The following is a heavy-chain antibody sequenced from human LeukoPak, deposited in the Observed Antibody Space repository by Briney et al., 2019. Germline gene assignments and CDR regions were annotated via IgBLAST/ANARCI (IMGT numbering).Heavy chain of an antibody. J-gene: IGHJ4*02. V-gene: IGHV3-30-3*01. CDR1: GFTFSSYA. D-gene: IGHD6-19*01. CDR3: ARGEKASESYSSGLDY. CDR2: ISYDGSNK. Sequence: QPGRSLRLPCAASGFTFSSYAMHWVRQAPGKGLEWVAVISYDGSNKYYADSVKGRFTISRDNSKNTLYLQMNSLRAEDTAVYYCARGEKASESYSSGLDYWGQGTLVTVSS.